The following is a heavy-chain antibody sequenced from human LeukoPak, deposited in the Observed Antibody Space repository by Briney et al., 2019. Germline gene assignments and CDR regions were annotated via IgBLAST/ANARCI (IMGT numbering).Heavy chain of an antibody. Sequence: ASVKVSCKASGYTFINYDIRWVRQAPGQGLEWMGWISAYNGNTNYAQKFQGRVTMTTDTSTSTAYMELRSLRSDDTAVYYCARGGENDTFDIWGQGTMVTVSS. CDR1: GYTFINYD. J-gene: IGHJ3*02. CDR2: ISAYNGNT. V-gene: IGHV1-18*01. CDR3: ARGGENDTFDI.